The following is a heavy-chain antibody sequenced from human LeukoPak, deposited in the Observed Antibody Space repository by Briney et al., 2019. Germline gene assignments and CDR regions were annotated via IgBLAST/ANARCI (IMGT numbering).Heavy chain of an antibody. CDR1: GGSISSYY. V-gene: IGHV4-59*08. CDR3: ARQYLWFGELLGFDP. J-gene: IGHJ5*02. D-gene: IGHD3-10*01. Sequence: PSETLSLTCTVSGGSISSYYWSWIRQPPGKGLEWIGNIYYSGRTNYNPSLKSRVTISVDTSKNQFSLKLSSVTAADTAVYYCARQYLWFGELLGFDPWGQGTLVTVSS. CDR2: IYYSGRT.